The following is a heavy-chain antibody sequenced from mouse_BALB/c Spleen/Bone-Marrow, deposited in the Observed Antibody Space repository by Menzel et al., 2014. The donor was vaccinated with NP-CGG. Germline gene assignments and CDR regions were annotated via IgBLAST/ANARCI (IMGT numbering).Heavy chain of an antibody. J-gene: IGHJ2*01. D-gene: IGHD1-2*01. CDR1: GFSLXSYG. CDR2: IWADGST. V-gene: IGHV2-9*02. CDR3: ARSHYPYYFDY. Sequence: VKLVESGPGLVAPSQSLSITCTVSGFSLXSYGVHWVRQPPGKGLEWLGVIWADGSTNYNSALMSRLSISKDNSKSQVFLKMNSLQTDDTAMYYCARSHYPYYFDYWGQGTTLTVSS.